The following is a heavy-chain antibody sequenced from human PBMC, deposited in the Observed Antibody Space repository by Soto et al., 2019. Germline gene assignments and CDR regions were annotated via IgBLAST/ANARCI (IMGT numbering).Heavy chain of an antibody. D-gene: IGHD5-18*01. CDR1: GYIFSRND. Sequence: QVQLVQSGAEEKKPRASVKVSCKASGYIFSRNDIHWVRQAPGQRLEWMGWMNAGNGNTRYSREFQARVTFTRDTAASTGYMELSSLRSEDTAVYYCARAAGMVALDYWGQGTLVTVSS. CDR3: ARAAGMVALDY. CDR2: MNAGNGNT. J-gene: IGHJ4*02. V-gene: IGHV1-3*05.